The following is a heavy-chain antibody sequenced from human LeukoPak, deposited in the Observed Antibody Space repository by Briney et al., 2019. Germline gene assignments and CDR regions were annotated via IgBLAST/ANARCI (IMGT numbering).Heavy chain of an antibody. V-gene: IGHV3-21*01. D-gene: IGHD5-24*01. CDR3: ARIGPGTDVYNSFDY. J-gene: IGHJ4*02. Sequence: GGSLRLSCAASGFDFSNYDMTWIRQAPGKGLEYVSSISRGGNYIYSADSVRGRFSISRNNAENSLFLQMNSLRGEDTAVYYCARIGPGTDVYNSFDYWGQGTLVAVSS. CDR2: ISRGGNYI. CDR1: GFDFSNYD.